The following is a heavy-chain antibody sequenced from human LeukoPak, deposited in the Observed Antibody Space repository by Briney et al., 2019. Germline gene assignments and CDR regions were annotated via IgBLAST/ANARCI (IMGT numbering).Heavy chain of an antibody. D-gene: IGHD6-19*01. V-gene: IGHV3-30*02. CDR2: IRYDGSNK. Sequence: QAGGSLRLSCAASGFTFSSYGMHWVRQAPGKGLEWVAFIRYDGSNKYYADSVKGRFTISRDNSKNTLYLQMNSLRAEDTAVYYCARDVAGIAVAGGLDYWGQGTLVTVSS. CDR3: ARDVAGIAVAGGLDY. CDR1: GFTFSSYG. J-gene: IGHJ4*02.